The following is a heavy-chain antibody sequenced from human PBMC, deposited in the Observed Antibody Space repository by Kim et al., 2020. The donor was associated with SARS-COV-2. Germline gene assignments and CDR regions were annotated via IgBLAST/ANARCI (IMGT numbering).Heavy chain of an antibody. J-gene: IGHJ4*01. V-gene: IGHV4-34*01. D-gene: IGHD3-16*02. CDR1: GGSFDHYF. CDR2: IKESGVT. CDR3: AIDPYVGGGYRYIFGY. Sequence: SETLSLTCAVYGGSFDHYFWHWVRQSPGKGLEWIGEIKESGVTNYNPSLKSRATISADTSKNQFSLKLNSVTAADTAVYYCAIDPYVGGGYRYIFGYW.